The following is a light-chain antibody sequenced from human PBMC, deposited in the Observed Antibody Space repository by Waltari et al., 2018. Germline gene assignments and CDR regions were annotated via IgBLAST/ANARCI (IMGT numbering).Light chain of an antibody. Sequence: EIVLTQSPGTLSLPPGERANLSCRASQSVGRPLAWDQLKPGQAPRLLIYGASTRATGTPDRFIGSGSGTDFSLTISRLEPEDFAVYFCQHYVRLPATFGQGTRVEV. V-gene: IGKV3-20*01. CDR2: GAS. J-gene: IGKJ1*01. CDR3: QHYVRLPAT. CDR1: QSVGRP.